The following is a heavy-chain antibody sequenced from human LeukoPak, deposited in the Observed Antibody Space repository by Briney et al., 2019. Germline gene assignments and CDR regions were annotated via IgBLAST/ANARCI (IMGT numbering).Heavy chain of an antibody. CDR3: ARVETKWLRPASY. CDR2: ISGSGGST. J-gene: IGHJ4*02. D-gene: IGHD5-12*01. V-gene: IGHV3-23*01. Sequence: PGGSLRLSCAASGFTFSSYAMSWVRQAPGKGLEWVSAISGSGGSTYYADSVKGRFTISRDNAKNSLYLQMNSLRAEDTAVYYCARVETKWLRPASYWGQGTLVTVSS. CDR1: GFTFSSYA.